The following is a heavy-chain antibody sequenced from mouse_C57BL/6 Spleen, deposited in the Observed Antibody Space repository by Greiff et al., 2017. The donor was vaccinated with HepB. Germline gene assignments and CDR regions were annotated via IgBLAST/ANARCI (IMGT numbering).Heavy chain of an antibody. J-gene: IGHJ2*01. Sequence: EVKLVESGGGLVKPGGSLKLSCAASGFTFSDYGMHWVRQAPEKGLEWVAYISSGSSTIYYADTVKGRFTISRDNAKNTLFLQMTSLRSEDTAMYYCARPNYYGSSRENYFDYWGQGTTLTVSS. D-gene: IGHD1-1*01. CDR3: ARPNYYGSSRENYFDY. V-gene: IGHV5-17*01. CDR1: GFTFSDYG. CDR2: ISSGSSTI.